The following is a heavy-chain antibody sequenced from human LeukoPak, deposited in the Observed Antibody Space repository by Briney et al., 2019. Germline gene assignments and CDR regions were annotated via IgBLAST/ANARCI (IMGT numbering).Heavy chain of an antibody. J-gene: IGHJ4*02. D-gene: IGHD1-26*01. V-gene: IGHV3-74*01. CDR1: GFTFSSYT. CDR3: ARGAKWAYYFDY. Sequence: GGSLRLSCAGSGFTFSSYTMSWVRQAPGKGLEWVSRINGDESSTNYADSVKGRFTISRDNAKDTLYLHMNSLTAEDTAVYYCARGAKWAYYFDYWGQGTLVTVSS. CDR2: INGDESST.